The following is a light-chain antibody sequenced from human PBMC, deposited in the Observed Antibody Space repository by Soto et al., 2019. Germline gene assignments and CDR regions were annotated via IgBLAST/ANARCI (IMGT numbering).Light chain of an antibody. J-gene: IGLJ1*01. Sequence: QSALTQPASVSGSPGQSITISCTGTSSDVGAYDFVSWYQQHPGKAPKYLIYEVSNRPSGVSDRFSGSKSGTTASLTISGLQAEDEADYYCSSYTTTDPYVFGTGTKHTVL. CDR1: SSDVGAYDF. V-gene: IGLV2-14*01. CDR3: SSYTTTDPYV. CDR2: EVS.